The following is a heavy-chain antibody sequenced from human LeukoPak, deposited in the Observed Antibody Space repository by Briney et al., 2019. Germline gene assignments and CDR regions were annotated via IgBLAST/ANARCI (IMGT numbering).Heavy chain of an antibody. CDR2: IYPGDSDT. Sequence: GESLKISSNASCSRFSTDWIAWVRQMPGKGLEWMGIIYPGDSDTKYSPSFQGQVTISADKSINTAYLQWSSLNASDIAMYYCARSLTRTTFRMDVWGQGTTVTVSS. CDR1: CSRFSTDW. J-gene: IGHJ6*02. V-gene: IGHV5-51*01. D-gene: IGHD1-7*01. CDR3: ARSLTRTTFRMDV.